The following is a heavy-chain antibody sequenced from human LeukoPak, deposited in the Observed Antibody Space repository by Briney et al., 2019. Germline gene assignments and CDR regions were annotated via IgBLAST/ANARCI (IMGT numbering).Heavy chain of an antibody. Sequence: SETLSLTCAVYGGSFSGYYWSWIRQPPGKGLEWIGEINHSGSTNYNPSLKSRVTISVDTSKNQFSLKLSSVTAADTAVYYCAVLDSYGYAADYWGQGTLVTVSS. CDR3: AVLDSYGYAADY. V-gene: IGHV4-34*01. CDR1: GGSFSGYY. J-gene: IGHJ4*02. D-gene: IGHD5-18*01. CDR2: INHSGST.